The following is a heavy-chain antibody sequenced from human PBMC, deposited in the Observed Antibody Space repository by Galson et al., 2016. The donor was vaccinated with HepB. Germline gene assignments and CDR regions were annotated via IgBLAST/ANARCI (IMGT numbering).Heavy chain of an antibody. Sequence: SETLSLTCAVSGDPINTSDWWTWVRQAPGKGLEWIGEIDHTGRAIYSPSLRSRVTISLDKSKNQFSLNVTSVTAADTAMYFCARGKTALTTSPVFDFWGRGTVVTVSS. J-gene: IGHJ3*01. CDR2: IDHTGRA. CDR3: ARGKTALTTSPVFDF. V-gene: IGHV4-4*02. D-gene: IGHD4-17*01. CDR1: GDPINTSDW.